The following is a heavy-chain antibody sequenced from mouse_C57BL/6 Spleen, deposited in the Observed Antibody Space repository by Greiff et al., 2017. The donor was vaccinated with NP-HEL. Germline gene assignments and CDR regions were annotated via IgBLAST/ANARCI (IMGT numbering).Heavy chain of an antibody. CDR1: GYTFTSYW. V-gene: IGHV1-64*01. Sequence: QVQLQQPGAELVKPGASVKLSCKASGYTFTSYWMHWVKQRPGQGLEWIGLIHPNSGSTNYNAKFKSKATLTVNKSSSTDYMQLSSQTSEDSSVYCCARCPTYWGQGTLVTVSA. CDR2: IHPNSGST. J-gene: IGHJ3*01. CDR3: ARCPTY.